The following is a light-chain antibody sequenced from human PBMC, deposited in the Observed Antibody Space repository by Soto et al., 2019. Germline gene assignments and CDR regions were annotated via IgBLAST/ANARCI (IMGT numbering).Light chain of an antibody. CDR1: SSDVGGYNY. Sequence: QSALTQPASVSGSPGQSITISCTGTSSDVGGYNYVSWYQQHPGKAPKLMIYDVSNRPSGVSNRFSGSKSGNTASLTISGLQAEVEADYYCSSYTSSSTLFGTGTQLTVL. V-gene: IGLV2-14*01. CDR2: DVS. CDR3: SSYTSSSTL. J-gene: IGLJ1*01.